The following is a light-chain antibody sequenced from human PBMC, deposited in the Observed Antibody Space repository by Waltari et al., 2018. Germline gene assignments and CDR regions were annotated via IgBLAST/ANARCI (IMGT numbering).Light chain of an antibody. J-gene: IGKJ2*01. Sequence: DIVLTQSSGTLSLFPGERATLSCRASQSVRSSNLAWYQQKPGQAPRLLIYGASRRATDIPDRFSGSGSGTDFTLMISRLEPEDFAVYHCQQYDSSPPRYTFGQGTMLEI. CDR1: QSVRSSN. V-gene: IGKV3-20*01. CDR3: QQYDSSPPRYT. CDR2: GAS.